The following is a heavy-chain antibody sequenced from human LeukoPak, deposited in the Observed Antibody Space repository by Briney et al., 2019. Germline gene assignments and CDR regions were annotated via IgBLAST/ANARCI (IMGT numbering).Heavy chain of an antibody. D-gene: IGHD2-2*01. Sequence: PSETLSLTCTVSGGSISSSSYYWGWIRQPPGKGLEWIVIIYYSGNTYYNPSLKRRLTISVDTSKNQFSLKLRPVTATDTAVYYCARRRYCSSISCYEYWFDPWGQGTLVTVSS. CDR3: ARRRYCSSISCYEYWFDP. V-gene: IGHV4-39*01. J-gene: IGHJ5*02. CDR2: IYYSGNT. CDR1: GGSISSSSYY.